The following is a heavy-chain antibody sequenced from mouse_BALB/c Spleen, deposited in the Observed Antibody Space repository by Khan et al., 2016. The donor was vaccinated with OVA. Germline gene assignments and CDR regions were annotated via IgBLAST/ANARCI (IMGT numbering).Heavy chain of an antibody. V-gene: IGHV2-3*01. Sequence: VQLQESGPGLVAPSQSLSITCTVSGFSLTSYGVNWVRQPPGKGLEWRGVIWGDGSTNYHSTLMSRLSISKDNSQSQVFLKLSSLQTDATATYYCAKWGTANYYAMDYWGQGTSVTVSS. CDR1: GFSLTSYG. CDR3: AKWGTANYYAMDY. CDR2: IWGDGST. D-gene: IGHD1-2*01. J-gene: IGHJ4*01.